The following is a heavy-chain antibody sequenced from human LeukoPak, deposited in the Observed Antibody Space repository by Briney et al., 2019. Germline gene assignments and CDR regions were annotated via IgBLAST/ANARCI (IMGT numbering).Heavy chain of an antibody. J-gene: IGHJ3*02. CDR1: GFTFSSYA. Sequence: KPGGSLRLSCAASGFTFSSYAMSWVRQAPGKGLEWVSAISGSGGSTYYADSVKGRFTISRDNSKNTLYLQMNSLRAEDTAVYYCAKDSYSEVGAFDIWGQGTMVTVSS. D-gene: IGHD6-13*01. CDR2: ISGSGGST. V-gene: IGHV3-23*01. CDR3: AKDSYSEVGAFDI.